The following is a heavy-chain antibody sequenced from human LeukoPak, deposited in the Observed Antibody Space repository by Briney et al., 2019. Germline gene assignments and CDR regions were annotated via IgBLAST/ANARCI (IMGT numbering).Heavy chain of an antibody. D-gene: IGHD1-14*01. CDR3: ARHLSGTTTAHYFDF. CDR1: GDSINSGRNY. V-gene: IGHV4-39*01. Sequence: SETLSLTCIVSGDSINSGRNYWGWIRQSTGKGLEWIASVYFSGSSQYNPSLMGRAFISVDSSKNQVSLRLDSVTAADSAVYHCARHLSGTTTAHYFDFWGQGTLVTVSP. CDR2: VYFSGSS. J-gene: IGHJ4*02.